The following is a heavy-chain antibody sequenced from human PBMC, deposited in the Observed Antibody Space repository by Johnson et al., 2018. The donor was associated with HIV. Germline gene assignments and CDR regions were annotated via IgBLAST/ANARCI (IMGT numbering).Heavy chain of an antibody. D-gene: IGHD1-26*01. J-gene: IGHJ3*02. CDR2: IWYDGSNK. Sequence: QEKLVESGGGVVQPGRSLRVSCAASGFTFSSYGIHWVRQAPGKGLEWVALIWYDGSNKYYADSVKGRFTISRDNSKNTLYLQMNSLRAEDTAVYYCAKDLFTEREDDAFDIWGQGTMVTVSS. V-gene: IGHV3-33*06. CDR3: AKDLFTEREDDAFDI. CDR1: GFTFSSYG.